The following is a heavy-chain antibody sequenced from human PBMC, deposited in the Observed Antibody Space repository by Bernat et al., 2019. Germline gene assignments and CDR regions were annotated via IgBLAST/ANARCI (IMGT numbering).Heavy chain of an antibody. Sequence: QVQLVESGGGVVQPGRSLRLSCAASGFTFSSYGMHWVRQAPGKGLEWVAVISYDGSNKYYADSVKGRFTISRDNAKNSLYLQMNSLRAEDTAVYYCARDPLGYCSGGSCYFDYWGQGTLVTVSS. CDR2: ISYDGSNK. CDR1: GFTFSSYG. D-gene: IGHD2-15*01. V-gene: IGHV3-30*03. J-gene: IGHJ4*02. CDR3: ARDPLGYCSGGSCYFDY.